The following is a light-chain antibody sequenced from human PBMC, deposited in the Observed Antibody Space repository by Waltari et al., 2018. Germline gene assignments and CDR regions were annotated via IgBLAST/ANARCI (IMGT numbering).Light chain of an antibody. J-gene: IGLJ2*01. V-gene: IGLV2-14*03. CDR3: ISYSRATPGNVM. CDR1: SSDVGGYNY. CDR2: DVT. Sequence: SALTQPASVSGSLGQSITFSCTGTSSDVGGYNYVAWYQQHPGKAPELMIHDVTDRPSWVSIRFSCAKSGNTAYLTISCLQAVDEADYYFISYSRATPGNVMIGGVTRLTVL.